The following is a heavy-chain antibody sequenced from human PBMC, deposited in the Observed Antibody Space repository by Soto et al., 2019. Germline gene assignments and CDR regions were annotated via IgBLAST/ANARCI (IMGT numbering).Heavy chain of an antibody. V-gene: IGHV3-21*06. CDR2: ITATGSFI. CDR1: GFPFTDYT. CDR3: ARDLPRAGDYAMDG. J-gene: IGHJ6*02. Sequence: AGRLRLSCAASGFPFTDYTMNWVRPAPGKGLEWVSLITATGSFIYQADSVKGRFTISRDNAKTSLYLQMNSLRDEDTAVYHCARDLPRAGDYAMDGWGQGTTV. D-gene: IGHD2-2*01.